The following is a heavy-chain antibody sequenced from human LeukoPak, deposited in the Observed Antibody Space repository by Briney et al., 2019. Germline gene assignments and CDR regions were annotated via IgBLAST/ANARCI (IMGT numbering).Heavy chain of an antibody. CDR3: ARDTVGGDLTNYYYYGMDV. Sequence: SETLSLTCTVSRGSVKTYSWSWVRQPPGKGLEWIGYVSYSGAANYNPSLKSRVTISVNTSKNQFSLKLSSVTAADTAVYYCARDTVGGDLTNYYYYGMDVWGQGTTVAVSS. V-gene: IGHV4-59*02. J-gene: IGHJ6*02. CDR2: VSYSGAA. D-gene: IGHD2-21*02. CDR1: RGSVKTYS.